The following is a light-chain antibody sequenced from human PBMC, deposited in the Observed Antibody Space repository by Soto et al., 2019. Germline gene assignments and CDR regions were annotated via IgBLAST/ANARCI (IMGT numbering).Light chain of an antibody. Sequence: QSALTQPPSASGSPGQSVTISCTGTSSDVGGYNYVSWYQQHPGKAPKLMIYEVSKRPSGVPDRFSGSKSGHTASLTVSGLQAEDEADYYCSSYAGSNNFGVVFGGGTKLTVL. CDR1: SSDVGGYNY. J-gene: IGLJ2*01. CDR3: SSYAGSNNFGVV. V-gene: IGLV2-8*01. CDR2: EVS.